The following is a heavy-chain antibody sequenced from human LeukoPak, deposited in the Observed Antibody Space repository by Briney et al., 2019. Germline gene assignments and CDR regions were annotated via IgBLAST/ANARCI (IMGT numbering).Heavy chain of an antibody. Sequence: GGSLRLSCAASGFTFSSYSMNWVRQAPGKGLEWVSSISSSSSYIYYADSVKGRFTISRDNAKNSLYLQMNSLRAEDTAIYYCAATSGWYPGDYWGQGTLVTVSS. J-gene: IGHJ4*02. CDR1: GFTFSSYS. D-gene: IGHD6-19*01. CDR3: AATSGWYPGDY. V-gene: IGHV3-21*01. CDR2: ISSSSSYI.